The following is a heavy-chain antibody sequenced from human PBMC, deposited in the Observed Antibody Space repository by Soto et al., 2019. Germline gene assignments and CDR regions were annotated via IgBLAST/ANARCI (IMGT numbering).Heavy chain of an antibody. J-gene: IGHJ6*02. CDR2: ISSSGSTI. CDR3: ARVLHSSSSRTGYYYYYGMDV. CDR1: GFTFSDYY. D-gene: IGHD6-6*01. V-gene: IGHV3-11*01. Sequence: GGSLRLSCAASGFTFSDYYMSWIRQAPGKGLEWVSYISSSGSTIYYADSVKGRFTISRDNAKNSLYLQMNSLRAEDTAVYYCARVLHSSSSRTGYYYYYGMDVWGQGTTVTVSS.